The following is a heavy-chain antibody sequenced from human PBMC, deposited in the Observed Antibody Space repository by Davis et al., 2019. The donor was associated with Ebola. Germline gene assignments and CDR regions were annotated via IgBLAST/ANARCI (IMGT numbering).Heavy chain of an antibody. V-gene: IGHV3-53*01. Sequence: GGSLRLSCAASGFTFISNSMSWFRQAPGKGLEWASVIYSGGSTYYADSVKGRFTISRDNSKNTLYLQMNSLRAEDTAVYYCARYYDSGMDVWGQGTTVTVSS. CDR1: GFTFISNS. J-gene: IGHJ6*02. CDR2: IYSGGST. CDR3: ARYYDSGMDV.